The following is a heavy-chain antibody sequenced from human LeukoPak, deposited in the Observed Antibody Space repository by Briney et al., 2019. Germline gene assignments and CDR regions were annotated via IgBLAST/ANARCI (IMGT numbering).Heavy chain of an antibody. Sequence: PGGSLRLSCAASGFTFSSYGMHWVRQAPGKGLEWVAVISYDGSNKYYADSVKGRFTISRDNSKNTLYLEMNSLRAEDTAVYYCARDSAPGLRDFDYWGQGILVTVSS. J-gene: IGHJ4*02. CDR1: GFTFSSYG. CDR2: ISYDGSNK. CDR3: ARDSAPGLRDFDY. D-gene: IGHD6-6*01. V-gene: IGHV3-30*03.